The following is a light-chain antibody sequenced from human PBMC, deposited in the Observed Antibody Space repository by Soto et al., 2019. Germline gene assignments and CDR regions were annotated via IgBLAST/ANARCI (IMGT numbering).Light chain of an antibody. CDR1: QSISSW. CDR3: QQSYSTHIT. J-gene: IGKJ5*01. Sequence: DIQMTQSPSTLSASVGDRVTITCRASQSISSWLAWYQQKPGKAPKFLIYASSSLQSGVPSRFSGSGSGTDFTLTISSLQPEDFGTYYCQQSYSTHITFGQGTRLAIK. V-gene: IGKV1-39*01. CDR2: ASS.